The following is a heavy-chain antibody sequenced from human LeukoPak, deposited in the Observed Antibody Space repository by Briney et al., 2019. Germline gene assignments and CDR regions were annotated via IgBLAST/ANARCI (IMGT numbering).Heavy chain of an antibody. J-gene: IGHJ4*02. CDR3: ARGRIYSGHALLY. D-gene: IGHD5-12*01. CDR2: ISSSGNYI. V-gene: IGHV3-21*01. Sequence: GGSLRLSCTASGFSFSSYSMNWVRQAPWKGLEWVSSISSSGNYIYYADSLKGRFTISRDNAKNSLYLQLNGLRAEDAAVYYCARGRIYSGHALLYWGQGTLVTVSS. CDR1: GFSFSSYS.